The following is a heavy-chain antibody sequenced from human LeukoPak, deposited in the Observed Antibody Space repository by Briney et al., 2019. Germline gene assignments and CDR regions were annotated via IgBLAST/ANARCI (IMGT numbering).Heavy chain of an antibody. CDR2: IYYSGST. Sequence: PGGSLRLSCAASGFTFSSYSMNWVRQAPGKGLEWIGYIYYSGSTYYNPSLKSRVTISVDTSKNQFSLKLSSVTAADTAVYYCARVWYYYDSSGYSSDYYFDYWGQGTLVTVSS. CDR1: GFTFSSYS. CDR3: ARVWYYYDSSGYSSDYYFDY. J-gene: IGHJ4*02. D-gene: IGHD3-22*01. V-gene: IGHV4-59*06.